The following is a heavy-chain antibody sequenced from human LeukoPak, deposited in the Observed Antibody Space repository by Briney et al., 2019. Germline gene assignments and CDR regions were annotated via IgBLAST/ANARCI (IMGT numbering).Heavy chain of an antibody. V-gene: IGHV4-34*01. Sequence: TLSPTSAVYCVSRSRFSCGCVPAPPGEGVECIGGISISVSTNYNPSLKSRVTISVDTSKNQFSLKLSSVTAADTAVYYCARGRGGYSYGFYYYYGMDVWGQGTTVTVSS. J-gene: IGHJ6*02. CDR3: ARGRGGYSYGFYYYYGMDV. CDR2: ISISVST. CDR1: CVSRSRFS. D-gene: IGHD5-18*01.